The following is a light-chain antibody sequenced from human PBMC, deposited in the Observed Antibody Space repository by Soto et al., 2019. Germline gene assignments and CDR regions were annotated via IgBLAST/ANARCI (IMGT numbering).Light chain of an antibody. CDR1: QGIGSW. Sequence: DIQMTQSPSSVSASVGDRVTITCRASQGIGSWLAWYQQKLGKAPNLLIYDASSLQSGVPSRFSGSGSGTEFALTITSLQPDDFATYHCQEYNTYSWAFGQGTKVDIK. CDR3: QEYNTYSWA. J-gene: IGKJ1*01. CDR2: DAS. V-gene: IGKV1-5*01.